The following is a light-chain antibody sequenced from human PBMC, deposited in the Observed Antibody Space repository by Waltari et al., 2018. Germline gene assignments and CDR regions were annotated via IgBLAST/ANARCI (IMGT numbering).Light chain of an antibody. V-gene: IGKV3-11*01. CDR2: DVS. J-gene: IGKJ1*01. CDR1: QSVSSS. Sequence: IVLTQSPATLSLSPGERVTLSCRASQSVSSSLAWYQQKPGQAPRLLFHDVSNRATGIPAKFSVRGSGTDLTLTISSLEAEDFAVYYCQKRSNWPPTFGQGTKVEIK. CDR3: QKRSNWPPT.